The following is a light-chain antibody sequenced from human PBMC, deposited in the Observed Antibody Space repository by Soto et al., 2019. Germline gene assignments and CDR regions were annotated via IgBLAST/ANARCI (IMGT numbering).Light chain of an antibody. CDR2: EVI. J-gene: IGLJ3*02. V-gene: IGLV2-8*01. CDR3: SSYTSSNTWV. Sequence: QSALTQPPSASGSPGQSVTISCTGTSSDVGGYNYVSWYQQHPGKAPKLMIYEVIKRPSGVPDRFSGSKSGNTASLTVSGLQAEDEDDYYCSSYTSSNTWVFGGGTKLTVL. CDR1: SSDVGGYNY.